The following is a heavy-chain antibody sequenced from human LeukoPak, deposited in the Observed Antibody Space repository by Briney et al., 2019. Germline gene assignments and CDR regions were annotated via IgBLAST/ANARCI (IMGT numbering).Heavy chain of an antibody. CDR2: ISSSSSYI. Sequence: KTGGSLRLSCAASGFTFSSYSMNWVRQAPGEGLEWVSSISSSSSYIYYADSVKGRFTISRDNAKNSLYLQMNSLRAEDTAVYYCAKDLSGGYDYFDYWGQGTLVTVSS. V-gene: IGHV3-21*04. D-gene: IGHD5-12*01. CDR1: GFTFSSYS. J-gene: IGHJ4*02. CDR3: AKDLSGGYDYFDY.